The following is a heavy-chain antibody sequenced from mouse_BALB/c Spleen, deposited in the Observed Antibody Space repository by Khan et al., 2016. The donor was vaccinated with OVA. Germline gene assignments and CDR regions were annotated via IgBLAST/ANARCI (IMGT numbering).Heavy chain of an antibody. D-gene: IGHD4-1*01. Sequence: VQLQQSGTVLARPGASVKMSCKASGYTFTRSWMHWVKQRPGQGLEWIGAIYPGNSDTNYNEKFKGKAKLTAVTSTSTAYMERSSLTNEDSAVYYCTRRNWDVAWFAYWGQGTLVTVSA. CDR3: TRRNWDVAWFAY. CDR1: GYTFTRSW. CDR2: IYPGNSDT. V-gene: IGHV1-5*01. J-gene: IGHJ3*01.